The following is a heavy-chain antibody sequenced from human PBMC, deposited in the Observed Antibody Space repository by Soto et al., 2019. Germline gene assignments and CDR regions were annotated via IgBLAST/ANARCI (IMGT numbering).Heavy chain of an antibody. Sequence: QVQLVQSGAEVKKPGSSVMVSCKASGGTFSSYAISWVRQAPGQGLEWMGGIIPIFGTANYAQKFQGRVTITADESTSTAYMELSSLRSEDTAVYYCARAAAAGSGGTYYYYGMDVWGQGTTVTVSS. D-gene: IGHD6-13*01. CDR1: GGTFSSYA. J-gene: IGHJ6*02. CDR3: ARAAAAGSGGTYYYYGMDV. CDR2: IIPIFGTA. V-gene: IGHV1-69*01.